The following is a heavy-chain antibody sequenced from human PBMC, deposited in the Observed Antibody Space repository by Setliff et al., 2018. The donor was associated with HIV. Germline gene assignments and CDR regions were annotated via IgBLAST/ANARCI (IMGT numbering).Heavy chain of an antibody. J-gene: IGHJ5*02. D-gene: IGHD4-17*01. CDR3: ARGFLRSRRRWFDP. Sequence: SETLSLTCTVSGGSISSYYWSWIRQPPGKGLEWIGYIFYSGSTNYNPSLKSRLTISVDASKNQFSLRLSSVTAADTAVYYCARGFLRSRRRWFDPWGQGTLVTVSS. CDR2: IFYSGST. CDR1: GGSISSYY. V-gene: IGHV4-59*01.